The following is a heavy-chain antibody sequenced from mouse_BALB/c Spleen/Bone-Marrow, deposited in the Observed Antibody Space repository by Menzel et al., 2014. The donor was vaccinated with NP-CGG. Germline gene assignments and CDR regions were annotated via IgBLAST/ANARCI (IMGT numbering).Heavy chain of an antibody. CDR3: SRGVLAYFDY. D-gene: IGHD2-14*01. CDR2: IDPYSGGT. V-gene: IGHV1S135*01. CDR1: GYAFTNYD. J-gene: IGHJ2*01. Sequence: VQLQQSGPELVKPGASAKVSCKASGYAFTNYDMNWVKQSHGKSLEWIGYIDPYSGGTNYNQKFRGKATLTVDKSSSTAYMHLNSLTSEDSAVYYCSRGVLAYFDYWGQGTTLTVSS.